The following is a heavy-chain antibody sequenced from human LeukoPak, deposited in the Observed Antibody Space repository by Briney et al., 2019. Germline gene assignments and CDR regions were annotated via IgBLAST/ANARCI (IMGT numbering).Heavy chain of an antibody. CDR1: GGTFSSYA. D-gene: IGHD6-13*01. CDR2: IIPIFGTA. J-gene: IGHJ5*02. V-gene: IGHV1-69*05. CDR3: ARAGYSSRLFDP. Sequence: ASVKVSCKASGGTFSSYAISWVRQAPGQGLEWMGGIIPIFGTANYAQKFQGRVTITTDESTSTAYMELSSLRSEDTAVYYCARAGYSSRLFDPWGQGTLVTVSS.